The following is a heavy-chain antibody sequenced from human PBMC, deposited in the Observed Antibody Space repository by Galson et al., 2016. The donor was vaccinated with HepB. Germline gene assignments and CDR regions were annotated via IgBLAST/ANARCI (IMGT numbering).Heavy chain of an antibody. Sequence: SVKVSCKASGGTFSSYAISWVRQAPGQGLEWMGGIIPIHGTADYAQNFQGRVTITADKSTSTAYMEVSSLRFEDTAVYYCAGQDCSGGSCFHSEVYFYQCGTDVWGQGTTVTVSS. CDR2: IIPIHGTA. CDR3: AGQDCSGGSCFHSEVYFYQCGTDV. CDR1: GGTFSSYA. D-gene: IGHD2-15*01. V-gene: IGHV1-69*10. J-gene: IGHJ6*02.